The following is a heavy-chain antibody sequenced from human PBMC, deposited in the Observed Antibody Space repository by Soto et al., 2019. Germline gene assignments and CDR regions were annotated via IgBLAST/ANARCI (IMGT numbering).Heavy chain of an antibody. CDR1: GFSLSTSGVG. V-gene: IGHV2-5*02. CDR3: AHSRSGTSSSWYVWFDP. D-gene: IGHD6-13*01. J-gene: IGHJ5*02. Sequence: SGPTMVNPTQTLTLTCTFSGFSLSTSGVGVGWIRQPPGKALEWLALIYWDDDKRYSPSLKSRLTITKDTSKNQVVLTMTNMDPVDTATYYCAHSRSGTSSSWYVWFDPWGQGTLVTVSS. CDR2: IYWDDDK.